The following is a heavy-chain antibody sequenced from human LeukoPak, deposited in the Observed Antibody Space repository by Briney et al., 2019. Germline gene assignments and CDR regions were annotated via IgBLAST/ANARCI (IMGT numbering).Heavy chain of an antibody. V-gene: IGHV4-39*01. D-gene: IGHD6-19*01. CDR3: ARWAVAPRDFDY. Sequence: SETLSLTCTVSGGSISSNSYYWGWIRQSPGKGLEWIGSMYYSGSTYYNPSLKSRVTIPVDTSKNQFSPKLSSVTAADTAVYYCARWAVAPRDFDYWGQGTLVTVSS. CDR1: GGSISSNSYY. J-gene: IGHJ4*02. CDR2: MYYSGST.